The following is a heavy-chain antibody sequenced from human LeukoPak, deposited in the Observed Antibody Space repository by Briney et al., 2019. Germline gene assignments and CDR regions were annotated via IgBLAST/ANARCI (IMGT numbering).Heavy chain of an antibody. J-gene: IGHJ4*02. Sequence: SETLSLTCTVSGGSISSSSYYWGWIRQPPGKGLEWIGSIYYSGSTYYNPSLKSRVTISVDTSKNQFSLKLSSVTAADTAVYYCASTYSSGWDYYFDCWGQGTLVTVSS. D-gene: IGHD6-19*01. V-gene: IGHV4-39*01. CDR3: ASTYSSGWDYYFDC. CDR1: GGSISSSSYY. CDR2: IYYSGST.